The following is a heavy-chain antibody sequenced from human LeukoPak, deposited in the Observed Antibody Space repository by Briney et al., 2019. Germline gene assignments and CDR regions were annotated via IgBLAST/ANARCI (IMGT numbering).Heavy chain of an antibody. V-gene: IGHV3-21*01. CDR3: ARDSQDIVVVVAATPDGFDI. CDR1: GFTLSSYG. J-gene: IGHJ3*02. D-gene: IGHD2-15*01. Sequence: GGSLRLSCAASGFTLSSYGMHWVRQAPGKGLEWVSSISSSSSYIYYADSVKGRFTISRDNAKNSLYLQMNSLRAEDTAVYYCARDSQDIVVVVAATPDGFDIWGQGTMVTVSS. CDR2: ISSSSSYI.